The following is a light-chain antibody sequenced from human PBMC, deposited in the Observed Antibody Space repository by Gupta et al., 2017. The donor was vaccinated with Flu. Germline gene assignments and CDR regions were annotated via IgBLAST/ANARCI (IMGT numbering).Light chain of an antibody. Sequence: QSVLTQPPSASGTPGQRVTISCSGSSSNIGSNTVNWYQQLPGTAPKLLSYRNNQRPSGVPDRFSGSKSGTSASLAISGLQSEDEADYYGAAWDDSLNGFWVFGGGTKLTVL. CDR2: RNN. V-gene: IGLV1-44*01. CDR3: AAWDDSLNGFWV. CDR1: SSNIGSNT. J-gene: IGLJ3*02.